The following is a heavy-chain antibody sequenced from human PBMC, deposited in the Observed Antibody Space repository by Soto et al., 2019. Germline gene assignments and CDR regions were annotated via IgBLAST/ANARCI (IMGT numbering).Heavy chain of an antibody. J-gene: IGHJ4*02. Sequence: GGSLRLSCAASGFTFSSYGMHWVRQAPGKGLEWVAVIWYDGSNKYYADSVEGRFTISRDNSKNTLYLQMNSLRAEDTAVYYCARWGYSSGFWKEVLYYFDYWGQGTLVTVSS. D-gene: IGHD6-19*01. CDR1: GFTFSSYG. CDR3: ARWGYSSGFWKEVLYYFDY. CDR2: IWYDGSNK. V-gene: IGHV3-33*01.